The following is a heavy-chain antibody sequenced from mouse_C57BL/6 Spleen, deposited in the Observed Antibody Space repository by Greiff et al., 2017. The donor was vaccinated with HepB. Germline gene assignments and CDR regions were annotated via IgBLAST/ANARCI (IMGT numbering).Heavy chain of an antibody. V-gene: IGHV3-6*01. D-gene: IGHD2-1*01. CDR1: GYSITSGYY. CDR2: ISYDGSN. CDR3: ARGGNYEEAMDY. Sequence: EVKLMESGPGLVKPSQSLSLTCSVTGYSITSGYYWNWIRQFPGNKLEWMGYISYDGSNNYNPSLKNRISITRDTSKNQFFLKLNSVTTEDTATYYCARGGNYEEAMDYWGQGTSVTVSS. J-gene: IGHJ4*01.